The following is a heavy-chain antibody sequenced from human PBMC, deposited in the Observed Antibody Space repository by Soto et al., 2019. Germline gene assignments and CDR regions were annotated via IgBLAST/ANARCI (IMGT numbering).Heavy chain of an antibody. D-gene: IGHD2-2*01. V-gene: IGHV3-23*01. Sequence: EVQLLESGGGLVQPGGSLRLSCVASGFTFSRYVMSWVRQAPGKGLEWVSTINSNGDSTYYADSVKGRFTISRYNSKISLYLQMKSLRAEDTAVYYCARVPDLDYCSRTSCLYYFDYWGQGALVTVSS. CDR3: ARVPDLDYCSRTSCLYYFDY. CDR2: INSNGDST. J-gene: IGHJ4*02. CDR1: GFTFSRYV.